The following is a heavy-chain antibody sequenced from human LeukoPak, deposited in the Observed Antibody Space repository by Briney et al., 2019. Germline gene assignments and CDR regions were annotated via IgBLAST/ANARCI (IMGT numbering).Heavy chain of an antibody. Sequence: GASLRLSCAASGFTFSSYSMNWVRQAPGKGLEWVSSISSSSSYIYYADSVKGRFTISRDNSKNTLYLQMSSLRAEDTAVYYCARPKRSLTLYYFDYWGQGTLVTVSS. CDR2: ISSSSSYI. CDR3: ARPKRSLTLYYFDY. J-gene: IGHJ4*02. CDR1: GFTFSSYS. V-gene: IGHV3-21*01. D-gene: IGHD3-10*01.